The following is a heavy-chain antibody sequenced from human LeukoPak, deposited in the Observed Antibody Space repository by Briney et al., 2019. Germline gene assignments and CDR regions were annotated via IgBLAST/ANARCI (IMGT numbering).Heavy chain of an antibody. D-gene: IGHD3-10*01. Sequence: GGSLRLSCAASGFSFSSSDMHWVRQAPGKGLEWVAFIRYDGSNKNYADSVKGRFTISRDNSKNTLFLQMNSLRAEDTAVYYCVRSGTYYAYFDYWGQGTLVTVSS. CDR2: IRYDGSNK. CDR1: GFSFSSSD. V-gene: IGHV3-30*02. CDR3: VRSGTYYAYFDY. J-gene: IGHJ4*02.